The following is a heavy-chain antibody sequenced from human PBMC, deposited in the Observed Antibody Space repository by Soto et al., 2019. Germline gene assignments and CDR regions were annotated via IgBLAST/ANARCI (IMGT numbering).Heavy chain of an antibody. D-gene: IGHD6-13*01. J-gene: IGHJ4*02. CDR3: AREGPWQQLTTYYFDY. Sequence: GGSLSLSCGASGFTFSSYSMNWVRQAPGKGLEWVSYISSSSSTIYCAGSVKGRFTICRDNAKNSLYLQMNSLRDEDTAVYYCAREGPWQQLTTYYFDYWGQGTLVTVSS. CDR1: GFTFSSYS. V-gene: IGHV3-48*02. CDR2: ISSSSSTI.